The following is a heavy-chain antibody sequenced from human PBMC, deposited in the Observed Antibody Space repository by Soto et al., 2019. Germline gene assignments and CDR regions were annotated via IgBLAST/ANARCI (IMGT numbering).Heavy chain of an antibody. D-gene: IGHD2-2*01. Sequence: QITLKESGPALVKPTQTLTLTCTFSGFSLSTSGEAVGWIRQPPGAALEWLALIYWDDDNRSNPTLKTRLPIIKDTSKNEVVLTLTNMDPVDTATYSCAHFVSASPAGWFDPWGQGILVTVSS. CDR1: GFSLSTSGEA. J-gene: IGHJ5*02. V-gene: IGHV2-5*02. CDR2: IYWDDDN. CDR3: AHFVSASPAGWFDP.